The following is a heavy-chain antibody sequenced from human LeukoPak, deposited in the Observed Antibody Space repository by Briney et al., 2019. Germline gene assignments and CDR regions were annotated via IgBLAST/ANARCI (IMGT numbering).Heavy chain of an antibody. CDR3: ARWSRYYYYYGMDV. J-gene: IGHJ6*02. CDR2: INHSGST. Sequence: PSETLFLTCAVYGGSFSGYYWSWIRQPPGKGLEWVGEINHSGSTNYNPSLKSRVTISVDTSKNPLSLKLSSVTAADTAVYYCARWSRYYYYYGMDVWGQGTTVTVSS. V-gene: IGHV4-34*01. D-gene: IGHD4-23*01. CDR1: GGSFSGYY.